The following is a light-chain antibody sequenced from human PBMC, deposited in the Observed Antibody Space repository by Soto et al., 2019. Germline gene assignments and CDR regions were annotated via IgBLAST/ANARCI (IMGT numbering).Light chain of an antibody. V-gene: IGKV3-15*01. CDR1: QSVSSN. Sequence: EIVMTQARATLYASSEPKATLCCXXSQSVSSNLAWYQQKPGQAPRLLIYGASTRATGIPARFSGSGSGTEFTLTISSLQSEDFAIYYCQQYNNWPPITFGQGTRLEIK. CDR2: GAS. CDR3: QQYNNWPPIT. J-gene: IGKJ5*01.